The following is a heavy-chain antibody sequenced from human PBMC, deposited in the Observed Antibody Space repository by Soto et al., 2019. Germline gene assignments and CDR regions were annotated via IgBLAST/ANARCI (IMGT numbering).Heavy chain of an antibody. CDR2: INPDNGNT. V-gene: IGHV1-3*01. CDR3: ARGIATGQLDP. D-gene: IGHD2-15*01. CDR1: GYTLTRYT. Sequence: ASVKDSCKASGYTLTRYTMNWVRQAPGKRLEWMGWINPDNGNTKTSQKFQDRVIITRDTSASTAYMDLSSLRSEDTAVYYCARGIATGQLDPWGQGTLVTVSS. J-gene: IGHJ5*02.